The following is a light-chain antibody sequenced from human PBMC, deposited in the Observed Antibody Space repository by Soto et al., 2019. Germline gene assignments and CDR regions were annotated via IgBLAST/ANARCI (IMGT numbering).Light chain of an antibody. CDR1: QSISSY. CDR2: AAS. CDR3: QQSYSTPPT. J-gene: IGKJ4*01. V-gene: IGKV1-39*01. Sequence: DIQMTQSPSSLSASVGDRVTITCRASQSISSYLNWYQQKPGKAPKILIYAASSLQSGDPSRFSGSGSGTDFPITISSLQPEDFATYYCQQSYSTPPTLGGGTKVEMK.